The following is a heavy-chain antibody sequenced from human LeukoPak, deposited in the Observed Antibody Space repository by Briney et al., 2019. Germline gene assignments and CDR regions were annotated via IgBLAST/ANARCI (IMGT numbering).Heavy chain of an antibody. CDR1: RFTFSSYG. V-gene: IGHV3-23*01. Sequence: PGGSLRLSCAASRFTFSSYGMSWVRQAPGKGLEWVSGISGSGGSTYYADPAKGRFTISRDNSKNTLYLQMNSLRVEDTAVYYCAKEGGLRSSWSFDFWGQGILVIVSS. J-gene: IGHJ4*02. CDR3: AKEGGLRSSWSFDF. D-gene: IGHD6-13*01. CDR2: ISGSGGST.